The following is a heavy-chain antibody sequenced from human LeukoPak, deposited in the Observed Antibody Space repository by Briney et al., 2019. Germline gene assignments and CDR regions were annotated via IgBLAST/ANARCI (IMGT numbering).Heavy chain of an antibody. CDR3: ARDGYFDY. CDR2: ISANNGNT. J-gene: IGHJ4*02. CDR1: GYTFTNDG. Sequence: ASVKVSCKASGYTFTNDGIAWVRQAPGQGLEWMGWISANNGNTNYAQKLQGRVTMTTDTSSSTAYMELRSLRSDDTAVYYCARDGYFDYWGQGTLVTVSS. V-gene: IGHV1-18*01.